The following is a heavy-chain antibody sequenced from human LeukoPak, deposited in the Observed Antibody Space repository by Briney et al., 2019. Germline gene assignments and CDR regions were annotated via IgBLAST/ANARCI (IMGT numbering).Heavy chain of an antibody. J-gene: IGHJ4*02. Sequence: PGGSLRLSCSASGFTFSTYAMHWVRQAPGKGLEYVSAISANGDNTYYADSVKGRFSISRDNSKNTLSLQMNSLRAEDTALYYCVRDISGEKSLDYWGQGTLVTVSS. CDR2: ISANGDNT. D-gene: IGHD3-10*01. V-gene: IGHV3-64*04. CDR3: VRDISGEKSLDY. CDR1: GFTFSTYA.